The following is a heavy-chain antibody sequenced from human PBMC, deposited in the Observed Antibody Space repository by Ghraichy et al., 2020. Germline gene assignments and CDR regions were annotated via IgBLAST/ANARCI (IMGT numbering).Heavy chain of an antibody. J-gene: IGHJ6*02. CDR3: AREPYYYYGMDV. CDR1: GGSISSGDYC. Sequence: SETLSLTCTVSGGSISSGDYCWSWIRQPPGKGLEWIGYIYYSGSTYYNPSLKSRVTISVDTSKNQFSLKLTSVTAADTAMYYCAREPYYYYGMDVWGQGATVTVSS. V-gene: IGHV4-30-4*01. CDR2: IYYSGST.